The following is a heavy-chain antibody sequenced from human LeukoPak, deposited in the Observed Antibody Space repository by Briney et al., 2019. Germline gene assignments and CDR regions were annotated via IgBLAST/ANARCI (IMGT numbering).Heavy chain of an antibody. Sequence: ASVKVSCKASGYTFTGYYMHWVLQASGQGLEWMGWINPNSGGTNYAQKFQGRVTMTRDTSISTAYMELSRLRSDDTAVYSCARDRQLWTLSLPDYWGQGTLVTVSS. CDR1: GYTFTGYY. D-gene: IGHD5-18*01. V-gene: IGHV1-2*02. CDR2: INPNSGGT. J-gene: IGHJ4*02. CDR3: ARDRQLWTLSLPDY.